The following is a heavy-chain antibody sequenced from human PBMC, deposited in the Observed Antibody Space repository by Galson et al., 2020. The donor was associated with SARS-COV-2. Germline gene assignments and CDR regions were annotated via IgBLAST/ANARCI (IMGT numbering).Heavy chain of an antibody. CDR3: ARERITMVRGVYYYYGMDV. D-gene: IGHD3-10*01. V-gene: IGHV3-13*01. J-gene: IGHJ6*02. CDR2: IGTAGDT. CDR1: GFPFSSYD. Sequence: GGSLRLSCAASGFPFSSYDMHWVRQATGKGLEWVSAIGTAGDTYYPGSVKGRFTISRENAKNSLYLQMNSLRAGDTAVYYCARERITMVRGVYYYYGMDVWGQGTTVTVSS.